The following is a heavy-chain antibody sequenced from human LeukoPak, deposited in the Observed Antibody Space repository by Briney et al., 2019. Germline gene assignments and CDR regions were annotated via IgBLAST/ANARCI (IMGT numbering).Heavy chain of an antibody. J-gene: IGHJ4*02. V-gene: IGHV3-23*01. D-gene: IGHD6-19*01. CDR2: ISGSGRNT. Sequence: GGSLRVSCAASGFTFSSYAMSWVRQVPGKGLEWVSGISGSGRNTYYADSVKGRFTTSRDNSKNTVYLQMNSLRAEDTAVYYCATKPESSGWYGQFDYCGQGTLVTVSS. CDR1: GFTFSSYA. CDR3: ATKPESSGWYGQFDY.